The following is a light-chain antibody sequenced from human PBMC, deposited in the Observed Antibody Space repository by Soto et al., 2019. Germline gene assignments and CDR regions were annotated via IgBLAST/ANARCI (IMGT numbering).Light chain of an antibody. CDR3: QQYNDWPRT. V-gene: IGKV3-15*01. CDR1: QSVSGT. Sequence: EIVMTQSPGILSVSPGERAYLSCRASQSVSGTLAWYQQTPGQAPRLLIHGASTRATGIPARFSGSGSGTDFTLTISSLQSEDFAFYYCQQYNDWPRTFGQGTRWIS. J-gene: IGKJ1*01. CDR2: GAS.